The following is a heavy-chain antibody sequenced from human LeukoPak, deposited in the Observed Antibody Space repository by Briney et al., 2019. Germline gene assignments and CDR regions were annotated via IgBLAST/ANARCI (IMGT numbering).Heavy chain of an antibody. Sequence: SETLSLTCSVSGGSINSYYCNWYRQPPGKRLEWIGYIYHSESTKYNPSLKSRVSISADTSKNQFSLRLTSVTAADTAIYYCVTGSGWLPDYWGQGTLVTVSS. V-gene: IGHV4-59*01. D-gene: IGHD6-19*01. CDR1: GGSINSYY. J-gene: IGHJ4*02. CDR3: VTGSGWLPDY. CDR2: IYHSEST.